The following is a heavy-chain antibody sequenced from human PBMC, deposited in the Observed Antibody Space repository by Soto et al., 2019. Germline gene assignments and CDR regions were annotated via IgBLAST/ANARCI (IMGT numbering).Heavy chain of an antibody. CDR1: GYTFTGYY. CDR3: AREEQTGANYYLEY. CDR2: ISPHSGGP. J-gene: IGHJ4*02. V-gene: IGHV1-2*02. Sequence: QVRLVQSGAEVKKPGASVKVSCKASGYTFTGYYIHWVRQAPGQGLEWMGSISPHSGGPNYAQRFQGRVTMTRDTSMTTVYMEMSGLTSDDTAVYYCAREEQTGANYYLEYWGQGTLVTVSS. D-gene: IGHD7-27*01.